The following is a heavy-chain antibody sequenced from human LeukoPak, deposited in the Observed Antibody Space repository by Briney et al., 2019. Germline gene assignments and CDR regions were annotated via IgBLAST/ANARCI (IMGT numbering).Heavy chain of an antibody. D-gene: IGHD3-22*01. CDR2: VYYTGSP. CDR1: GGSLSSSAYY. J-gene: IGHJ5*02. CDR3: ARGSGTYYYDSGGYLNWFDP. Sequence: SETLSLTCAVSGGSLSSSAYYWGWIRQPPGKGLEWIGTVYYTGSPYDNPSLKGRVTISEDTSRNQFSLKLNSVTAADTAVYYCARGSGTYYYDSGGYLNWFDPWGQGILVTVSS. V-gene: IGHV4-39*01.